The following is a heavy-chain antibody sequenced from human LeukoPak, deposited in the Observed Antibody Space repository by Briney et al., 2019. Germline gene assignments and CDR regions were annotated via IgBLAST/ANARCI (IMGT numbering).Heavy chain of an antibody. Sequence: SETLSLTCTGSGGSIGSYYWGWLRQPPGKGLEWIGYIYYSGNTNYNPSLKSRVAISVDTSKNQFPLKLSSVTAADTAVYYCARAMYSSSWYFDYWGQGTLVTVSS. CDR2: IYYSGNT. J-gene: IGHJ4*02. V-gene: IGHV4-59*01. D-gene: IGHD6-6*01. CDR3: ARAMYSSSWYFDY. CDR1: GGSIGSYY.